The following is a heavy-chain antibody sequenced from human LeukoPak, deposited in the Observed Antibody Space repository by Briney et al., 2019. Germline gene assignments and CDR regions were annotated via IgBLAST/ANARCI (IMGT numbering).Heavy chain of an antibody. CDR3: ARGGVLDGYCSSTSCPPLFDY. J-gene: IGHJ4*02. Sequence: SETLSLTCAVYGGSFSGYYWSWIRQPPGKGLEWIGEINHSGSTNYNPSLKSRVTISVDTSKNQFSLKLSSVTAADTAVYYSARGGVLDGYCSSTSCPPLFDYWGQGTLVTVSS. V-gene: IGHV4-34*01. CDR1: GGSFSGYY. D-gene: IGHD2-2*03. CDR2: INHSGST.